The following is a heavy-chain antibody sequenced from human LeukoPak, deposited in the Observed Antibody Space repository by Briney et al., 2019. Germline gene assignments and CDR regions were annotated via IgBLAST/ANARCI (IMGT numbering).Heavy chain of an antibody. CDR3: ARKGAGNIDY. J-gene: IGHJ4*02. CDR1: GGSISGYY. CDR2: VYTSGST. Sequence: PSETLSLTCTVSGGSISGYYWSWIRQPAGKGLEWIGRVYTSGSTHYNPSLKSRVTISVDTSKNQFSLNLSSVTAADTAMYYCARKGAGNIDYWGQGTLVTVSS. D-gene: IGHD4-23*01. V-gene: IGHV4-4*07.